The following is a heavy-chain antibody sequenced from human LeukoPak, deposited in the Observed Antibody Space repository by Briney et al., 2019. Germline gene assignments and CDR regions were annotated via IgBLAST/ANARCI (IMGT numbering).Heavy chain of an antibody. CDR1: GGSISSYY. CDR3: ARDLYYDFWSGYYTGQDPYNWFDP. Sequence: SETLSLTCTVSGGSISSYYWSWIRQPAGKGLEWIGRIYTSGSTNYNPSLKSRVTMSVDTSKNQFSLTLSSVTAADTAVYYCARDLYYDFWSGYYTGQDPYNWFDPWGQGTLVTVSS. J-gene: IGHJ5*02. D-gene: IGHD3-3*01. V-gene: IGHV4-4*07. CDR2: IYTSGST.